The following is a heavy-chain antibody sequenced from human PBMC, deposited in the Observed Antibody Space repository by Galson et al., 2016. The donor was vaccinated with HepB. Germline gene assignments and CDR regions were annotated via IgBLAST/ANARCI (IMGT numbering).Heavy chain of an antibody. CDR3: SSRIARPGSSFDY. Sequence: SETLSLTCTVSGGSMRNYSWSWIRQPPGKGFEWIGYIYYSGSTNYNPSLKGRLTISLDTSKNQFSLKLTSVTAADTAVYFCSSRIARPGSSFDYWGQGTLVTVSS. D-gene: IGHD6-6*01. CDR1: GGSMRNYS. CDR2: IYYSGST. J-gene: IGHJ4*02. V-gene: IGHV4-59*01.